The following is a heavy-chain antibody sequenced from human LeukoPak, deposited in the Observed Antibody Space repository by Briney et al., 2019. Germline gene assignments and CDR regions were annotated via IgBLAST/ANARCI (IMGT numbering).Heavy chain of an antibody. CDR1: GYTFTSYD. D-gene: IGHD2-15*01. V-gene: IGHV1-8*01. Sequence: ASVKVSCKASGYTFTSYDINWVRQATGQGLEWMGRMNPNSGNTGYAQKFQGRVTMTRDTSISTAYMELSSLRSGDTAVYYCVTRNCSGGSCYSLDYWGQGTLVTVSS. CDR2: MNPNSGNT. J-gene: IGHJ4*02. CDR3: VTRNCSGGSCYSLDY.